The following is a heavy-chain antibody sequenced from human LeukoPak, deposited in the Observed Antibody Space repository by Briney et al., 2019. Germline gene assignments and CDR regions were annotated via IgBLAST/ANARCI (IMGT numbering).Heavy chain of an antibody. CDR1: GDSISSYY. CDR2: IYYSGST. Sequence: SETLSLTCTVSGDSISSYYWSWIRQPPGKGLEWIGYIYYSGSTNYNPSLKSRVTISVDTSKNQFSLKLSSVTAADTAVYYCARGTAVAGTEGEFDYWGQGTLVTVSS. CDR3: ARGTAVAGTEGEFDY. J-gene: IGHJ4*02. V-gene: IGHV4-59*01. D-gene: IGHD6-19*01.